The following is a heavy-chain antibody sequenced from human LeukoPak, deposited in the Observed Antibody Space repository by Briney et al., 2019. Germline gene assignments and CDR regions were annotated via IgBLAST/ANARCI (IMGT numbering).Heavy chain of an antibody. CDR1: GFTFSSYA. Sequence: GGSLRLSCAVSGFTFSSYAMIWVREAPGKGLEWVSASSGTGGSTYYADSVKGRFTISRDNSKNTLYMQMNSLRAEDTAVYYCAKESDFWSGSQGMDVWGQGTTVTVSS. CDR3: AKESDFWSGSQGMDV. CDR2: SSGTGGST. V-gene: IGHV3-23*01. J-gene: IGHJ6*02. D-gene: IGHD3-3*01.